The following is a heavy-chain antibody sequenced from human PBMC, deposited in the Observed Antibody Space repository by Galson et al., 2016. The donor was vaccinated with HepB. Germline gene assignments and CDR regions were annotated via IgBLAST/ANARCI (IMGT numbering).Heavy chain of an antibody. CDR1: RFHFSMYA. CDR2: SRDKAHSYTT. Sequence: SLRLSCAASRFHFSMYAMHWVRQAPGKGLEWVGRSRDKAHSYTTEYAASVKGRFAISRDESENSLYLQMNSLKTEDTAVYYCARDFYDGSCHYMDYWGRGTLVTVSS. V-gene: IGHV3-72*01. D-gene: IGHD2/OR15-2a*01. J-gene: IGHJ4*02. CDR3: ARDFYDGSCHYMDY.